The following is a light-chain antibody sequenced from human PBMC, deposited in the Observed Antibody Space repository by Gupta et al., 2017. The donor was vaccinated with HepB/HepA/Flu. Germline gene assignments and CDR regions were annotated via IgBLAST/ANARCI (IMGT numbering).Light chain of an antibody. CDR1: QSVSSY. V-gene: IGKV3-11*01. CDR2: DAS. CDR3: QQRINWPLT. J-gene: IGKJ4*01. Sequence: PSPATLSLSPGDRATLSCSASQSVSSYLVWYQQKPGQAPRLLIYDASNRATGIPARFSGSVSGTDFTLTISSLEPEDFAVYYCQQRINWPLTFGEGTKVEIK.